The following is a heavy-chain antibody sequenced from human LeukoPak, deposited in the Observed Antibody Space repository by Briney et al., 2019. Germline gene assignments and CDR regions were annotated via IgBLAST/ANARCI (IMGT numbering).Heavy chain of an antibody. D-gene: IGHD1-26*01. CDR1: GGSFSGYY. CDR3: ARLLSPGWFDP. V-gene: IGHV4-34*01. Sequence: PSETLSLTCAVYGGSFSGYYWSWIRQPPGKGLEWIGEINHSGNTNSNPSLKSRVTMSVDTSKNQFSLKLSSLTAADTAMYYCARLLSPGWFDPWGQGTLVTVSS. CDR2: INHSGNT. J-gene: IGHJ5*02.